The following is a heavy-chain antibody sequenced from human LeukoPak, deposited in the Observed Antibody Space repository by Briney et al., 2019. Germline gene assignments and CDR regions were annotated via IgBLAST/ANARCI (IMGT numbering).Heavy chain of an antibody. Sequence: SETLSLTCTVSGGSISSGGYYWSWIRQHPGKGLEWIGYIYYSGSTYYNPSLKSRVTISVDTSKNQFSLKLSSVTAADTAVYYCARWVLGSGKNDYYYYMDAWGKGTTVTVSS. D-gene: IGHD3-10*01. CDR3: ARWVLGSGKNDYYYYMDA. J-gene: IGHJ6*03. CDR2: IYYSGST. CDR1: GGSISSGGYY. V-gene: IGHV4-31*03.